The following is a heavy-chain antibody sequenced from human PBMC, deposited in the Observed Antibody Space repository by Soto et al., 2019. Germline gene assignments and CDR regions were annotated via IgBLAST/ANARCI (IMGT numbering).Heavy chain of an antibody. V-gene: IGHV1-3*01. D-gene: IGHD2-15*01. CDR2: INAGNGNT. J-gene: IGHJ5*02. CDR1: GYTFTSYA. CDR3: ARDYCSGGSCYSYWFDP. Sequence: ASVKVSCKASGYTFTSYAMHWVRQAPGQRLEWMGWINAGNGNTKYSQKFQGRVTITRDTSASTAYMELSSLRSEDTAVYYCARDYCSGGSCYSYWFDPWGQGTLVTVS.